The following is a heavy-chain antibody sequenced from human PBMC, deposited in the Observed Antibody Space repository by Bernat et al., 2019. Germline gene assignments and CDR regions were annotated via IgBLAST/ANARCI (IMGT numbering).Heavy chain of an antibody. Sequence: EVQLVESGGDLVQPGGSLRLSCAASGFTFSSHEMNWVHQAPGKGLEWISYISSSGSSIYYADSVKGRFTISRDNAKNSLYLQMNSLRAEDTAVYYCAIQYSSSAGFDYWGQGTLVTVSS. V-gene: IGHV3-48*03. CDR3: AIQYSSSAGFDY. CDR2: ISSSGSSI. J-gene: IGHJ4*02. CDR1: GFTFSSHE. D-gene: IGHD6-6*01.